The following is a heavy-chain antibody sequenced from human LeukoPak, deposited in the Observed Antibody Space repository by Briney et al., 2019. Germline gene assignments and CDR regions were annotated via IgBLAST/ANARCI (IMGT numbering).Heavy chain of an antibody. CDR1: GFSLSTYF. CDR3: AREASGYYHVFDA. V-gene: IGHV3-11*04. CDR2: ITNSGRST. J-gene: IGHJ4*02. Sequence: PGGSLRLSCEASGFSLSTYFISWIRQAPGKGLEWVSYITNSGRSTKYADAVKGRSTMSRDNAKQSVYLEMTDLRAGDTAVYYCAREASGYYHVFDAWGQGTRVTVSS. D-gene: IGHD3-3*01.